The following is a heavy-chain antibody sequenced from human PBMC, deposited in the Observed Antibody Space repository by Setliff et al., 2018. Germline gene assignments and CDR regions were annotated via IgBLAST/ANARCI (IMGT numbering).Heavy chain of an antibody. CDR1: GGSISSYY. CDR3: ARIAYGSGSYYFDY. D-gene: IGHD3-10*01. CDR2: IYYSGST. J-gene: IGHJ4*02. Sequence: SETLSLTCTVSGGSISSYYWSWIRQPPGKGLERIGCIYYSGSTNYNPSLKSRVTISVDTSKNQFSLKLSSVTAADTAVYYCARIAYGSGSYYFDYWGQGTLVTVSS. V-gene: IGHV4-59*08.